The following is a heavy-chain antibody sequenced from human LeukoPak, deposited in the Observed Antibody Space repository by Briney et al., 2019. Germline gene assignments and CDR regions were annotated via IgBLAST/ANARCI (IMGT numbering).Heavy chain of an antibody. D-gene: IGHD3-9*01. V-gene: IGHV3-11*04. J-gene: IGHJ5*02. Sequence: GGSLRLSCAASGFTFSDYYMSWIRQAPGKGLEWVSYISSSGSTIYYADSVKGRFTISRDNAKNSLYPQMNSLRAEDTAVYYCARYRSESILTGKGWFDPWGQGTLVTVSS. CDR3: ARYRSESILTGKGWFDP. CDR1: GFTFSDYY. CDR2: ISSSGSTI.